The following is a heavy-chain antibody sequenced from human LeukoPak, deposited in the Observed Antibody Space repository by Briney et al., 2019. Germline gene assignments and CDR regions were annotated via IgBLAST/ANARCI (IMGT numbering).Heavy chain of an antibody. Sequence: KTSETLSLTCTVSGGSISRDNYYWSWIRQPAGKGLEWIGRIYSSGSTNYNPSLKSRVTISVDTSKNQFSLKLSSVTAADTAVYYCAGYLVRGLIVQTGFDYWGQGTLVTVSS. V-gene: IGHV4-61*02. CDR2: IYSSGST. D-gene: IGHD3-10*01. J-gene: IGHJ4*02. CDR1: GGSISRDNYY. CDR3: AGYLVRGLIVQTGFDY.